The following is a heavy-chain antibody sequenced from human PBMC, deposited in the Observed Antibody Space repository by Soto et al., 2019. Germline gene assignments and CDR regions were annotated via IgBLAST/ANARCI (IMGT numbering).Heavy chain of an antibody. CDR3: ASTAAPGKYYYGVAV. D-gene: IGHD6-13*01. V-gene: IGHV5-51*01. CDR1: GYSFTSYW. J-gene: IGHJ6*02. Sequence: GESLKISCKGSGYSFTSYWIGWVRQMPGKGLEWMGIIYPGDADTRYSPSFQGQVTISADKSITTAYLRWSSLKASATATYYRASTAAPGKYYYGVAVWGPGTTVTVSS. CDR2: IYPGDADT.